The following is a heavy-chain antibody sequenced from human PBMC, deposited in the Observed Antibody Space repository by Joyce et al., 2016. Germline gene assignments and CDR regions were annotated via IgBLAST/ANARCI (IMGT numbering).Heavy chain of an antibody. CDR1: GFTFSSYS. D-gene: IGHD5-18*01. V-gene: IGHV3-48*02. Sequence: EVQLVDSGGGLVQPGGSLRLSCVASGFTFSSYSFNWVRQAPGKGLEWISYMRTGSGDIYYADSVKGRFSISRDNAENSLYLQMNSLRDEDTAVYYCARDHNYGLDFWGQGTLVTVSS. CDR2: MRTGSGDI. J-gene: IGHJ4*02. CDR3: ARDHNYGLDF.